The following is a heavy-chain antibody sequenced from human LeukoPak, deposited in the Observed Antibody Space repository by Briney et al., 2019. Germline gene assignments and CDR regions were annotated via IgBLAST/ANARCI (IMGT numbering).Heavy chain of an antibody. Sequence: SETLSLTCTVSGGSISSYYWSWIRQPAGKGLEWIGRIYTSGSTNYNPSLKSRVTMSVDTSKNQFSLKLSSVTAADTAVYYCARDSRYCSGGSRPFDYWGQGTLVTVSS. V-gene: IGHV4-4*07. CDR1: GGSISSYY. CDR3: ARDSRYCSGGSRPFDY. D-gene: IGHD2-15*01. J-gene: IGHJ4*02. CDR2: IYTSGST.